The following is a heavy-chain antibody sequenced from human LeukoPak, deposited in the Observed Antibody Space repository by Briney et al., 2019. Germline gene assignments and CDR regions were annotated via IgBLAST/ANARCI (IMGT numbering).Heavy chain of an antibody. D-gene: IGHD4-17*01. CDR3: ARDRDYGWFDP. CDR2: IYTSGST. V-gene: IGHV4-61*02. CDR1: GVSISSGSYY. Sequence: SQTLSLTCTVSGVSISSGSYYWSWIRQPAGKGLEWIGRIYTSGSTNYNPSLKSRVTISVDTSKNQFSLKLSSVTAADTAVYYCARDRDYGWFDPWGQGTLVTVSS. J-gene: IGHJ5*02.